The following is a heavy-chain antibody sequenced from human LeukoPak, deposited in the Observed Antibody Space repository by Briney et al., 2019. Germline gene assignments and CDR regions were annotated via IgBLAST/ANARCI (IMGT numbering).Heavy chain of an antibody. J-gene: IGHJ4*02. D-gene: IGHD3-3*01. CDR2: INPSAGST. CDR3: AAPGASGFVGNFWSGPLDY. V-gene: IGHV1-46*01. Sequence: ASVKVSCRASVYTFTSHYMHWVRQAPGQGLEWVGIINPSAGSTSYPQKFQGRVTMTSDTSTSTVYMELSSLRYDDTAVYYCAAPGASGFVGNFWSGPLDYWGQGTPVSVSS. CDR1: VYTFTSHY.